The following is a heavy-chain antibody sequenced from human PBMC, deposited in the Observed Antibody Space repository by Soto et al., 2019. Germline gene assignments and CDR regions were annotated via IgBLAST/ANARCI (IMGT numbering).Heavy chain of an antibody. CDR2: IRSKAYGGTT. CDR3: TRDGGLLWFGDHHQGWYYMDV. D-gene: IGHD3-10*01. Sequence: GGSLRLSCTASGFTFGDYAMSWFRQAPGKGLEWVGFIRSKAYGGTTEYAASVKGRFTISRDDSKSIAYLQMNSLKTEDTAVYYCTRDGGLLWFGDHHQGWYYMDVWGKGTTVTVSS. V-gene: IGHV3-49*03. J-gene: IGHJ6*03. CDR1: GFTFGDYA.